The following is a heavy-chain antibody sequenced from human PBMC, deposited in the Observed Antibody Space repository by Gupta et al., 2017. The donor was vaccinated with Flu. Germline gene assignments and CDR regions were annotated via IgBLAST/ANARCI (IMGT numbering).Heavy chain of an antibody. D-gene: IGHD6-13*01. Sequence: QVQLQQWGAGLLKPSETLSLTCAVYGGSFSGYYWSWIRQPPGKGLEWIGEINHSGSTNYNPSLKSRVTISVDTSKNQFSLKLSSVTAADTAVYYCARGRRQQLVRGGYYFDYWGQGTLVTVSS. CDR3: ARGRRQQLVRGGYYFDY. CDR2: INHSGST. V-gene: IGHV4-34*01. CDR1: GGSFSGYY. J-gene: IGHJ4*02.